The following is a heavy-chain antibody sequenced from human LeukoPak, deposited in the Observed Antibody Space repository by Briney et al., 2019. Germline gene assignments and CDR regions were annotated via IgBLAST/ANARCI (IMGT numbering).Heavy chain of an antibody. J-gene: IGHJ6*04. D-gene: IGHD2-15*01. CDR1: GDSLSSGGYY. Sequence: SETLSLTCTVSGDSLSSGGYYRSWLRQHPGTGLEWIGYIYYSGSTYYNPSLKSRVTISVDTSKNQFSLKLSSVTAADTAVYYCASAVVVVAATQYYYYGMDVWGKGTTVTVSS. CDR3: ASAVVVVAATQYYYYGMDV. CDR2: IYYSGST. V-gene: IGHV4-31*03.